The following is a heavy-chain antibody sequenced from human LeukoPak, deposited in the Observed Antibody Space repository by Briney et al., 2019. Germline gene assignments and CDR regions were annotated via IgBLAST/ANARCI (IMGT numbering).Heavy chain of an antibody. D-gene: IGHD6-19*01. V-gene: IGHV3-7*01. Sequence: GGSLRLSCAVSGFTFSSDWMIWVRQAPGKGLEWVANINPDGSEKNYVDSVRGRFTISRDNAKNSLDLQMNSLRAEDTAVYYCVRVRMSRWTLGYAFDIWGQGTMVTVSS. CDR3: VRVRMSRWTLGYAFDI. CDR1: GFTFSSDW. J-gene: IGHJ3*02. CDR2: INPDGSEK.